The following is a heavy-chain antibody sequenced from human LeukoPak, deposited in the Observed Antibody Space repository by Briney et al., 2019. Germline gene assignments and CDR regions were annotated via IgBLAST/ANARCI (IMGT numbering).Heavy chain of an antibody. CDR3: ARDDKGLGYNYGTYFDY. Sequence: ASVKVSCKASGYTFTGYYLHWVRQAPGQGLEWMGWINPDSGDTNYAQKFQGRVTMTRDTSISTAYMELSRLRSDDTAVYYCARDDKGLGYNYGTYFDYWGQGALVTVSS. CDR1: GYTFTGYY. CDR2: INPDSGDT. D-gene: IGHD5-24*01. V-gene: IGHV1-2*02. J-gene: IGHJ4*02.